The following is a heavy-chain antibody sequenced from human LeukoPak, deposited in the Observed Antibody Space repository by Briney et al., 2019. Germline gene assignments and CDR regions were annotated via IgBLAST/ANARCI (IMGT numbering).Heavy chain of an antibody. V-gene: IGHV3-7*01. J-gene: IGHJ4*02. Sequence: GGSLRLSCAASGFTFSNYWMSWVRQAPGKGLEWVANIKQDGSEKYYVDSVKGRFTISRDNAKNSLYLQMNSLRAEDTAAYYCARVGYPYSSGYDPFDYWGQGTLVTVSS. CDR3: ARVGYPYSSGYDPFDY. CDR1: GFTFSNYW. CDR2: IKQDGSEK. D-gene: IGHD3-22*01.